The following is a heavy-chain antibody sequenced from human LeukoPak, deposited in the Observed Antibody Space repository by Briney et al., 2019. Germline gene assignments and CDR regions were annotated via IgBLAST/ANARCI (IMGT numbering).Heavy chain of an antibody. CDR1: GGTFSGYS. V-gene: IGHV1-69*05. D-gene: IGHD4/OR15-4a*01. J-gene: IGHJ6*03. CDR2: TVPL. Sequence: GASVTVSCTASGGTFSGYSVIWVRQAPGQGLEWMGGTVPLKYAQKFQGRVTITTDESTSTAFMELSSLRSEDTAVYYCARAPYGVYSGDYYSYYMDVWGKGTTVTVSS. CDR3: ARAPYGVYSGDYYSYYMDV.